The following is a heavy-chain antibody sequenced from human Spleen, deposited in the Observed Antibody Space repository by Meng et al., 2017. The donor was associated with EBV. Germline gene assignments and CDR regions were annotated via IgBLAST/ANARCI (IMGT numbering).Heavy chain of an antibody. D-gene: IGHD3-10*01. CDR3: ARVHYGSGRRPWFDP. J-gene: IGHJ5*02. CDR2: IFYSGST. V-gene: IGHV4-39*07. CDR1: GGSISSISYY. Sequence: QLQLQESGPGLVKPSEPLSLTCPVSGGSISSISYYWSWIRQPPGKGLEWIGSIFYSGSTYYSPSLKSRVTMSVDTSKNHFSLRLSSVTAADTALYYCARVHYGSGRRPWFDPWGQGTLVTVYS.